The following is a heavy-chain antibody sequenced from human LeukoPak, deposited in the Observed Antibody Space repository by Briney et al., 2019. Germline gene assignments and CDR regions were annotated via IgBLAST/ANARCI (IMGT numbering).Heavy chain of an antibody. CDR3: ARSLGPTRPFDY. V-gene: IGHV3-48*03. D-gene: IGHD5-24*01. J-gene: IGHJ4*02. CDR2: ISGRGNTM. CDR1: GFTFRSYE. Sequence: GSLRLSCPASGFTFRSYEMNWVRPAPGKGLEWVSYISGRGNTMYYADSVKGRFTISRDNAKTSLYLQMNSLRVEDTAIYYCARSLGPTRPFDYWGQGTLLVVSS.